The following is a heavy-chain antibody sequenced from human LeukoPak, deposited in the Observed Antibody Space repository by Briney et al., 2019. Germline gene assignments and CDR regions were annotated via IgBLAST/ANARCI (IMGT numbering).Heavy chain of an antibody. J-gene: IGHJ6*02. CDR2: IYSGVTT. CDR3: AKDGETFSYAMDV. D-gene: IGHD2/OR15-2a*01. CDR1: GLTVSTNY. V-gene: IGHV3-66*01. Sequence: GGSLRLSCAASGLTVSTNYMSWVRQAPGKGLEWVSVIYSGVTTFYADSVKGRFTISRDNSKNTLYLQMNSLRAEDTAVYYCAKDGETFSYAMDVWGQGTTVTVSS.